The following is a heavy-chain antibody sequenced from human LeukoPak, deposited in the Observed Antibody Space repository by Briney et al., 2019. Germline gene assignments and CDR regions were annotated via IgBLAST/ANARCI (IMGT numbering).Heavy chain of an antibody. J-gene: IGHJ4*02. D-gene: IGHD6-19*01. CDR1: GFTFTTSW. CDR2: IKPDGSEK. Sequence: GGSLRLSCAPSGFTFTTSWMSWVRQAPGKGLEWLANIKPDGSEKNYVDSVRGRFTISRDNAKNSLYLEMNSLRAEDTAVYYCAKSSGWYRDYFDYWGQGTLVTVSS. CDR3: AKSSGWYRDYFDY. V-gene: IGHV3-7*01.